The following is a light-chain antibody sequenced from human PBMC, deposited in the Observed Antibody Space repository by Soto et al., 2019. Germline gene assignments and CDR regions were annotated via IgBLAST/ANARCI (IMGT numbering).Light chain of an antibody. J-gene: IGLJ1*01. CDR2: END. V-gene: IGLV1-51*02. Sequence: QSGLTQPPPVAAAPGQKVTMSCFGGRSNIGNYYVSWHQQLPGTAPKLVIYENDKRPSGIPDRFSGSKSGTSATLGITGLQTGDEADYYCGTWDSSLNIFVFGTGTKVTVL. CDR3: GTWDSSLNIFV. CDR1: RSNIGNYY.